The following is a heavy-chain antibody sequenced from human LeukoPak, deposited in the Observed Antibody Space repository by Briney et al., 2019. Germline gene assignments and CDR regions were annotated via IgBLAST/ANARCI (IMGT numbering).Heavy chain of an antibody. Sequence: ASVKVSCKASGYTFTSYAMNWVRQAPGQGLEWMGWINTNTGNPTYAQGFTGRFVFSLDTSVSTAYLQISSLKAEDTAVYYCAIGYCSSTSCPPDYYYYYMDVWGKGTTVTVSS. CDR2: INTNTGNP. J-gene: IGHJ6*03. CDR3: AIGYCSSTSCPPDYYYYYMDV. V-gene: IGHV7-4-1*02. D-gene: IGHD2-2*01. CDR1: GYTFTSYA.